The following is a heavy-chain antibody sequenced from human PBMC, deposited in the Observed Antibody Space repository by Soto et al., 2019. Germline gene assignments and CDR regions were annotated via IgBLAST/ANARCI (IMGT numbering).Heavy chain of an antibody. CDR3: AKRSSSSTFDY. V-gene: IGHV3-23*01. CDR1: GFAFSNYG. CDR2: ISGSDDST. J-gene: IGHJ4*02. Sequence: GGSLRLSCAASGFAFSNYGLHWVRQAPGKGLEWVSVISGSDDSTYYADSVKGRFTISRDNSKNTLYLQMNSLRAEDTAVYYCAKRSSSSTFDYWGQGTLVTVSS. D-gene: IGHD6-6*01.